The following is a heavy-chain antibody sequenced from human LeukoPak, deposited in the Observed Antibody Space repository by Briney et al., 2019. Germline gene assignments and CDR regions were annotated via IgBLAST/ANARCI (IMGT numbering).Heavy chain of an antibody. CDR2: IYYSGST. Sequence: SETLSLTCTVSGGSINSYYWSWIRQPPGKGLDWIGDIYYSGSTNYNPSLKSRVTISVDTSENQFSLKLSSVTAADTAVYYCAIGTVVVAATLPYYYYYYMDVWGKGTTVTVSS. J-gene: IGHJ6*03. D-gene: IGHD2-15*01. CDR3: AIGTVVVAATLPYYYYYYMDV. V-gene: IGHV4-59*01. CDR1: GGSINSYY.